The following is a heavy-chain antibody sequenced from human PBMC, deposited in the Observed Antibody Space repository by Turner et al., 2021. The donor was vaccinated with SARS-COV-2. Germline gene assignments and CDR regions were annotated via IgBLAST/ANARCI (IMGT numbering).Heavy chain of an antibody. J-gene: IGHJ6*02. V-gene: IGHV1-69*06. D-gene: IGHD3-10*01. Sequence: QVQLVQSGPEVKTPGSSVKLSCKASGATFSYYAISCVRQAPGQGRGWRGGSRPIFGTAKYAQKFQGRGTSTADKSTSKANMELSSLRSEDTAVYYCARGATMVRGVIENLDYYDYGMDVWGQGATVTVSS. CDR2: SRPIFGTA. CDR1: GATFSYYA. CDR3: ARGATMVRGVIENLDYYDYGMDV.